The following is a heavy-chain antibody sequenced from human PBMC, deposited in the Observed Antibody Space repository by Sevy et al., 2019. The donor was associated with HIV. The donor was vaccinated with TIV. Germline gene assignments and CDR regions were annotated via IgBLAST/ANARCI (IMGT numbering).Heavy chain of an antibody. CDR1: GFTFPIYS. CDR2: ISYDGNNR. J-gene: IGHJ4*02. V-gene: IGHV3-30*04. D-gene: IGHD2-8*01. CDR3: ARVAVEYCTNDCYHRFDH. Sequence: GGSLRLSCVASGFTFPIYSVVWVRRAPGKGLEWLTLISYDGNNRYYADSVKGRFTISRDNSNNILYLQMTSQRVEDTALYFCARVAVEYCTNDCYHRFDHWGLGTLVTVSS.